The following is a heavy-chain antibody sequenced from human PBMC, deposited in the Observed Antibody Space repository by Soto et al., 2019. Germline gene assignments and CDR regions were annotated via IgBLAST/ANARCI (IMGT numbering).Heavy chain of an antibody. CDR2: ISGSGGST. V-gene: IGHV3-23*01. J-gene: IGHJ4*02. D-gene: IGHD6-13*01. CDR3: AKDGLALGSSWYYFDY. Sequence: GGSLRLSCAASGFTFSSYAMSWLRQAPGKGLEWVSAISGSGGSTYYADSVKGRFTISRDNSKNTLYLQMNSLRAEDTAVYYCAKDGLALGSSWYYFDYWGQGTLVTVSS. CDR1: GFTFSSYA.